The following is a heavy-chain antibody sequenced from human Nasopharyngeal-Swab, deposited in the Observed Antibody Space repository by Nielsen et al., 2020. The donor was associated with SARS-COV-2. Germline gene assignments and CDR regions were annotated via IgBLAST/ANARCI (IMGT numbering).Heavy chain of an antibody. V-gene: IGHV3-30-3*01. D-gene: IGHD4-23*01. CDR2: ISYDGNNK. CDR1: GFTFSSYA. CDR3: ARYPDGGNVWEDAFDI. Sequence: GGSLRLSCAASGFTFSSYAMHWVRQAPGKGLEWVAVISYDGNNKYYADSVKGRFTISRDNSKNTLYLQMNSLRAEDTAVYYCARYPDGGNVWEDAFDIWGQGTMVTVSS. J-gene: IGHJ3*02.